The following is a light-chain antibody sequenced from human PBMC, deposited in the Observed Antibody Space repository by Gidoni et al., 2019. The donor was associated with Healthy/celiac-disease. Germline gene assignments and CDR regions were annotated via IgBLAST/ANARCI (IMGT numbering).Light chain of an antibody. Sequence: DIAFTKSPVTLSLSPGERPTPSCMASQSVSSSYLAWYQQKPGQAPRLLIYGASSRATGIPDRFSGSGSGTDFTLTISRLEPEDFAVYYCQQYGSSPYTFGQGTKLEIK. V-gene: IGKV3-20*01. CDR3: QQYGSSPYT. J-gene: IGKJ2*01. CDR1: QSVSSSY. CDR2: GAS.